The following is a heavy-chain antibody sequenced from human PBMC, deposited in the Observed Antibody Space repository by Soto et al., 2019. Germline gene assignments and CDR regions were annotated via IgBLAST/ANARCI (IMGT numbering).Heavy chain of an antibody. D-gene: IGHD3-10*01. Sequence: ASVKVSCKASGYTFTSYDINWVRQATGQENEWKGWMKPDRGNTGYAQKFQGRVNMTRNTSISTAYMELSSLRSEDTAVYYCARGRSSMVRGVTSSTRRYYYYMDVWGKGTTVTVSS. CDR3: ARGRSSMVRGVTSSTRRYYYYMDV. V-gene: IGHV1-8*01. J-gene: IGHJ6*03. CDR2: MKPDRGNT. CDR1: GYTFTSYD.